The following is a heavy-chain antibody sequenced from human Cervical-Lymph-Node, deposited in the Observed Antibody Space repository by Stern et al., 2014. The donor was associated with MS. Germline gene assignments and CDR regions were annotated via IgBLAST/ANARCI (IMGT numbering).Heavy chain of an antibody. CDR1: GGSISSGSHY. CDR3: AREWIYEVSWFDS. Sequence: QVQLQESGPGLVKPSQTLSLTCTVSGGSISSGSHYWSWIRQPAGKGLEWVGRIYSTGRVDYKPSLKGRVTMSVDTSKDQFSLELRSVTAADTAMYYCAREWIYEVSWFDSWGQGSLVIVSS. V-gene: IGHV4-61*02. D-gene: IGHD5/OR15-5a*01. CDR2: IYSTGRV. J-gene: IGHJ5*01.